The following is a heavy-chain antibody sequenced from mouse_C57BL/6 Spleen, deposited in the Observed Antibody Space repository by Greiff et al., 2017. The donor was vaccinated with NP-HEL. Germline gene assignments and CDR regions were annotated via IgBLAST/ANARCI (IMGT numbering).Heavy chain of an antibody. D-gene: IGHD2-4*01. CDR3: TRDPSTMITTGFAY. Sequence: EVKLMESGEGLVKPGGSLKLSCAASGFTFSSYAMSWVRQTPEKRLEWVAYISSGGDYIYYADTVKGRFTISRDNARNTLYLQMSSLKSEDTAMYYCTRDPSTMITTGFAYWGQGTLVTVSA. CDR2: ISSGGDYI. V-gene: IGHV5-9-1*02. J-gene: IGHJ3*01. CDR1: GFTFSSYA.